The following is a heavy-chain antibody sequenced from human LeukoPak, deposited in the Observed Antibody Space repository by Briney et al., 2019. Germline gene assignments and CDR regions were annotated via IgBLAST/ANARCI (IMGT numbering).Heavy chain of an antibody. V-gene: IGHV1-69*06. Sequence: GASVRVSCKASGGTFSSYAISWVRQAPGQGLEWMGGIIPIFGTANYAQKFQGRVTITADKSTSTAYMELSSLRSEDTAVYYCAKDSGNHRTDYWGPGTLVTVSS. J-gene: IGHJ4*02. CDR2: IIPIFGTA. CDR3: AKDSGNHRTDY. CDR1: GGTFSSYA. D-gene: IGHD1-14*01.